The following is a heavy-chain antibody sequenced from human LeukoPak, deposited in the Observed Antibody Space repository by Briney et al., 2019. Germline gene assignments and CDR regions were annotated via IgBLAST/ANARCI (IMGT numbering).Heavy chain of an antibody. Sequence: GGSLRLSCGASGFTFSTYEMNWVRQAPGKGLEWVSYISSSGSTTYYADSVKGRFTISRDNAKNSLYVQVNSLRVEDTAVYYCARDGGYSYGLTMDVWGQGTTVTVSS. CDR2: ISSSGSTT. J-gene: IGHJ6*02. V-gene: IGHV3-48*03. CDR3: ARDGGYSYGLTMDV. D-gene: IGHD5-18*01. CDR1: GFTFSTYE.